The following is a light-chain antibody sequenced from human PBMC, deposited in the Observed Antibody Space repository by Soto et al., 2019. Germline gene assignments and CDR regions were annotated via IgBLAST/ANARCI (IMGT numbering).Light chain of an antibody. CDR2: GAS. J-gene: IGKJ1*01. CDR3: HQYGSSPQT. V-gene: IGKV3-20*01. CDR1: QSVSSSY. Sequence: EIVLTQSPGTLSLSPGERATLSCRASQSVSSSYLAWYQQKPGQAPRLLIYGASSRATGIPDRFTGSGSGIDFTLTISRLEPEDFAVFYCHQYGSSPQTFGQGTKVEIK.